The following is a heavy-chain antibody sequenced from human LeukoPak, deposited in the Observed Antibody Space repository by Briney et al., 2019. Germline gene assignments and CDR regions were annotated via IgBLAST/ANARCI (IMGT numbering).Heavy chain of an antibody. Sequence: ASVKVSCKASGYTFTSYDINWVRQATGQGLEWMGRMNPNSGNTGYAQKFQGRVTMTRNTSISTAYMELSSLRSEDTAVYYCARPYGDYGLFRGYYYYYMDVWGKGTTVTVSS. CDR3: ARPYGDYGLFRGYYYYYMDV. V-gene: IGHV1-8*01. CDR2: MNPNSGNT. D-gene: IGHD4-17*01. J-gene: IGHJ6*03. CDR1: GYTFTSYD.